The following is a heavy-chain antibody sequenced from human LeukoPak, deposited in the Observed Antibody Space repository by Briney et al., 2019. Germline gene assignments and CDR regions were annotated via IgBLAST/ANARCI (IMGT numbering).Heavy chain of an antibody. CDR1: GLTFSSYA. D-gene: IGHD5-18*01. CDR3: AKDARDTAMIQYSFDY. CDR2: ISGSGVTT. Sequence: GGSLRLSCAASGLTFSSYAMSLFREAPGEGLERFSAISGSGVTTYYADSVKGRFTISRDNSKNTLYLQMNSLRAEDTAVYYCAKDARDTAMIQYSFDYWGQGTLVTVSS. J-gene: IGHJ4*02. V-gene: IGHV3-23*01.